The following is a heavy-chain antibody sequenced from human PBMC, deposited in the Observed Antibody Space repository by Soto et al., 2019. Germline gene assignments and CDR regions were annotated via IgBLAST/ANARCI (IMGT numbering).Heavy chain of an antibody. CDR2: IYYSGST. D-gene: IGHD3-10*01. Sequence: QVQLQESGPGLVKPSETLSLTCTVSGGSISSYYWSWIRQAPGKGLEWIGYIYYSGSTNYNPALKSRVTISVDTSKNQFALKLSSVTAADTAVYYCARGDPLLWFGEKVYYGMDVWGQGTTVTVS. J-gene: IGHJ6*02. V-gene: IGHV4-59*01. CDR1: GGSISSYY. CDR3: ARGDPLLWFGEKVYYGMDV.